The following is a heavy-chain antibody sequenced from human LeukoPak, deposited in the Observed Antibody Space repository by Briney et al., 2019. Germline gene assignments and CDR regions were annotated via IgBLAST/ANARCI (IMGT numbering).Heavy chain of an antibody. D-gene: IGHD3-22*01. Sequence: ASVKVSCKVSGYTLTELSMHWVRQAPGKGLEWMGGFDPEDGETIYAQKFQGRVTMTEDTFTDTAYMELSSLRSEDTAVYYCARPETYYYDSSGLLQFDYWGQGTLVTVSS. J-gene: IGHJ4*02. CDR1: GYTLTELS. CDR3: ARPETYYYDSSGLLQFDY. V-gene: IGHV1-24*01. CDR2: FDPEDGET.